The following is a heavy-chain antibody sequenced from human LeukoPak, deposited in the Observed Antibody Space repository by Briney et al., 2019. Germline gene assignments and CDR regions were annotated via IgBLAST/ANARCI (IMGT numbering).Heavy chain of an antibody. CDR2: IYTSGST. J-gene: IGHJ6*03. CDR1: GGSISSYY. D-gene: IGHD6-13*01. V-gene: IGHV4-4*07. Sequence: PSETLSLTCTVSGGSISSYYWSWIRQPAGKGLEWIGRIYTSGSTNYNPSLKSRVTISVDTSKNQFSLKLSSVTAADTAVYYCARLRIPGYSSSWVVDYYYMDVWGKGTTVTVSS. CDR3: ARLRIPGYSSSWVVDYYYMDV.